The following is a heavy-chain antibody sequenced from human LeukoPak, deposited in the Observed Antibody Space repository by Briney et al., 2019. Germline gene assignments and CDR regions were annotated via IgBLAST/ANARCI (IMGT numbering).Heavy chain of an antibody. CDR3: AREDDEWLENAFDI. V-gene: IGHV3-7*01. J-gene: IGHJ3*02. CDR2: IKQDGSET. D-gene: IGHD6-19*01. CDR1: GFTFSSYE. Sequence: GGSLRLSCAASGFTFSSYEMNWVRQAPGKGLEWVANIKQDGSETYYVDSVKGRFTISRDNAKNSLYLQMNSLRAEDTAVYYCAREDDEWLENAFDIWGQGTMVTVSS.